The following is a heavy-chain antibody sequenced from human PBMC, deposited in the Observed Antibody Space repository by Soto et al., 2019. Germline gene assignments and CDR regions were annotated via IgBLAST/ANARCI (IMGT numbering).Heavy chain of an antibody. Sequence: XETLSLTSAVYGGRFSGYDWSWIRQPPGKGLEWIGEINHSGSTNYNPSLKSRVTISVDTSKNQFSLKLSSVTAADTAVYYCARGPLYYYGMDVWGQGTTVTVSS. CDR2: INHSGST. V-gene: IGHV4-34*01. CDR3: ARGPLYYYGMDV. J-gene: IGHJ6*02. CDR1: GGRFSGYD.